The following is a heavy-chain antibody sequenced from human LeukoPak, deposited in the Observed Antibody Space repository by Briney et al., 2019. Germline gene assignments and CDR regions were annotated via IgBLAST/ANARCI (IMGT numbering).Heavy chain of an antibody. V-gene: IGHV1-46*01. CDR1: GYILSSYN. Sequence: GAPVKVSCKASGYILSSYNMHWVRQAPGQGLEWLGIINPSGGDTKYAQKFQGRVTLTRDKSTSTVYMELSSLTSDDTAVYYCARTYCAEDCSIRYFDYWGQGTLVTVSS. J-gene: IGHJ4*02. CDR3: ARTYCAEDCSIRYFDY. D-gene: IGHD2-21*02. CDR2: INPSGGDT.